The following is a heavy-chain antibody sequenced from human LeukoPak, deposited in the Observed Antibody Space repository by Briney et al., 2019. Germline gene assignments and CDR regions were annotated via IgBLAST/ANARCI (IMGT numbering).Heavy chain of an antibody. J-gene: IGHJ4*02. V-gene: IGHV3-48*03. CDR1: GFTFSSYE. CDR2: ISSSGSTI. CDR3: ARSQERGFIVVVPAAGGFDY. D-gene: IGHD2-2*01. Sequence: GGSLSLSCAASGFTFSSYEMNWVRQAPGKGLEWVSYISSSGSTIYYADSVKGRFTISRDNAKNSLYLQMNSLRAEDTAVYYCARSQERGFIVVVPAAGGFDYWGQGTLVTVSS.